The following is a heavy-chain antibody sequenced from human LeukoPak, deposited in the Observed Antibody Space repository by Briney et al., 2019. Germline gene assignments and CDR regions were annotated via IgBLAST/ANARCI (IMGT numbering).Heavy chain of an antibody. CDR1: GFTFSSYG. CDR2: ISYDGSNK. V-gene: IGHV3-30*03. Sequence: GGSPRLSCAASGFTFSSYGMHWVRQAPGKGLEWVAVISYDGSNKYYADSVKGRFTISRDNSKNTLYLQMNSLRAEDTAVYYCARTRGYDYVWGSYDYWGQGTLVTVSS. J-gene: IGHJ4*02. D-gene: IGHD3-16*01. CDR3: ARTRGYDYVWGSYDY.